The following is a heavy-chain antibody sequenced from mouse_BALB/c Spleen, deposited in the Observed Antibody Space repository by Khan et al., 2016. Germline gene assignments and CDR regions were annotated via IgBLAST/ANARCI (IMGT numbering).Heavy chain of an antibody. D-gene: IGHD1-2*01. CDR2: ISYSGST. J-gene: IGHJ4*01. V-gene: IGHV3-2*02. CDR3: ARTPTAYYTMDY. Sequence: EVKLLESGPGLVKPSQSLSLTCTVTGYSITSDYAWNWIRQFPGNKLEWMGYISYSGSTRYYPSLKSRISFTRDTSKNLFFLQLNSVTTEDTATYYCARTPTAYYTMDYWGQGTSVTVSS. CDR1: GYSITSDYA.